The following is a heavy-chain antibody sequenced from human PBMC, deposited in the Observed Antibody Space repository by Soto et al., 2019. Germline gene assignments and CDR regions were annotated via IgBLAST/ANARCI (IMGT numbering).Heavy chain of an antibody. V-gene: IGHV3-23*01. CDR1: GFTFSSYA. J-gene: IGHJ3*02. D-gene: IGHD6-19*01. CDR2: ISGSGGST. CDR3: AKSGGIAVAGWPLSAFDI. Sequence: EVQLLESGGGLVQPGGSLRLSCAASGFTFSSYAMSWVRQAPGKGLEWVSAISGSGGSTYYADSVKGRFTISRDNSKITRYLQMNSLRAEDTAVYYCAKSGGIAVAGWPLSAFDIWGLGTMVAVSS.